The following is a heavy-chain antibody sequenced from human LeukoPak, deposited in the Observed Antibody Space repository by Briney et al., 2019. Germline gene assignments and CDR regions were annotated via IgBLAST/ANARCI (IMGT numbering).Heavy chain of an antibody. CDR3: AGEIFGSGSYPDF. D-gene: IGHD3-10*01. CDR2: IWNDGSHK. V-gene: IGHV3-33*01. Sequence: PGGSLRLSCAASGFTFGSYAMHWVRQAPGQGLEWVALIWNDGSHKFYSNSVRGQFTISTDNSKNTVYLQMNNLRPDDTAVYYCAGEIFGSGSYPDFWGQGTLVTVSS. J-gene: IGHJ4*02. CDR1: GFTFGSYA.